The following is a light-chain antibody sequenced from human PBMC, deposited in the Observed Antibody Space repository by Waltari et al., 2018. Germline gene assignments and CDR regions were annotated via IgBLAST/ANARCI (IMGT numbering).Light chain of an antibody. Sequence: QSVLTQPPSVSGAPWPRVTISCTGSISNPGPGYDVPWYQQLPGPAPKPLIYVNTNRPSGVPDRISASKSGTSASLAITGLQAEDEADYYCQSYDSSLTAWVFGGGTKLTVL. CDR1: ISNPGPGYD. CDR3: QSYDSSLTAWV. V-gene: IGLV1-40*01. CDR2: VNT. J-gene: IGLJ3*02.